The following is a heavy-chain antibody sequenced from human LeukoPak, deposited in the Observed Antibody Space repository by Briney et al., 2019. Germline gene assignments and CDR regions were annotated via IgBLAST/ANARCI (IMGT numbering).Heavy chain of an antibody. CDR3: ARDLSGVTGYTYGRGIDY. Sequence: SGGSLRLSCATSGFTFSDHYMTWIRQAPGKGLECVSYISSSGVIVYYADSAKGRLTISRDNAKNSLFLQMNSLRAEDTAVYYCARDLSGVTGYTYGRGIDYWGQGTLVTVSS. J-gene: IGHJ4*02. CDR2: ISSSGVIV. V-gene: IGHV3-11*04. CDR1: GFTFSDHY. D-gene: IGHD5-18*01.